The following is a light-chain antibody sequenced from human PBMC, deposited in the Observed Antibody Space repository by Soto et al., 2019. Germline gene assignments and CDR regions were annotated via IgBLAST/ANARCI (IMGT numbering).Light chain of an antibody. V-gene: IGLV2-23*02. Sequence: ALTQPASVSGSPGQSITISCTGTSSDVGSYNFLSWYQQHPGKAPKLMIYEVSKRPSGVSNRFSGSKSGNTASLTISGLQAEDEADYYCCSYGSGNSYVFGTGTKLTVL. CDR3: CSYGSGNSYV. CDR2: EVS. J-gene: IGLJ1*01. CDR1: SSDVGSYNF.